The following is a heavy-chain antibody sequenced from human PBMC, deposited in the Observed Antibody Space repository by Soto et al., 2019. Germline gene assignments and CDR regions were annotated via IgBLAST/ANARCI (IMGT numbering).Heavy chain of an antibody. V-gene: IGHV4-59*08. CDR3: ARFRKNYGMDV. Sequence: PSETLSLTCTVSGGSISSYYWSWIRQPPGKGLEWIGYIYYSGSTNYNPSLKSRVTISVDTSKNQFSLKLSSVTAADTAVYYCARFRKNYGMDVWGQGTTVTVSS. J-gene: IGHJ6*02. CDR2: IYYSGST. CDR1: GGSISSYY.